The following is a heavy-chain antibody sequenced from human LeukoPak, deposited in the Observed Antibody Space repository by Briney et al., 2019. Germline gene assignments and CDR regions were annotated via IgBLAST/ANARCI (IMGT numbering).Heavy chain of an antibody. CDR1: GGSISSYY. J-gene: IGHJ5*02. CDR2: IYYSGST. Sequence: SETLSLTCTVSGGSISSYYWSWIRQPPGKGLEWIGYIYYSGSTNYNPSLKSRVTISVDTSKNRFSLKLSSVTAADTAVYYCARQVDWFDPWGQGTLVTVSS. V-gene: IGHV4-59*01. CDR3: ARQVDWFDP.